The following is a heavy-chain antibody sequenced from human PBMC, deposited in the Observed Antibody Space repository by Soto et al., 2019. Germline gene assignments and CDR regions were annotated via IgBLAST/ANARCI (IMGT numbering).Heavy chain of an antibody. CDR3: ARDRSSSSSFYYYSMDV. V-gene: IGHV3-21*01. Sequence: EVQLVESGGGLVKPGGSLRLSCAASGFTFSSYSMNWVRQAPGKGLEWVSSISSTSSYIYYADSVKGRFTISRDNAKNSLYLQMNSLRAEDTAVYYCARDRSSSSSFYYYSMDVWGQGTTVTVSS. CDR2: ISSTSSYI. D-gene: IGHD6-6*01. CDR1: GFTFSSYS. J-gene: IGHJ6*02.